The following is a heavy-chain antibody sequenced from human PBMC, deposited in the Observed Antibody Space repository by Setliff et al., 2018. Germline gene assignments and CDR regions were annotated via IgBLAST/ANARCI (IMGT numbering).Heavy chain of an antibody. CDR3: AREGRWEVRMAVPPKGSEAFDI. CDR2: INPSGGST. CDR1: GYIFTSTD. D-gene: IGHD6-19*01. J-gene: IGHJ3*02. Sequence: ASVKVSCKTSGYIFTSTDIHWVRQPHGQGLEWVGMINPSGGSTSFAQKFQGRVTMTRDTSASTVHMEVRRRRSDDTAVYYCAREGRWEVRMAVPPKGSEAFDIWVQGTMVTVSS. V-gene: IGHV1-46*01.